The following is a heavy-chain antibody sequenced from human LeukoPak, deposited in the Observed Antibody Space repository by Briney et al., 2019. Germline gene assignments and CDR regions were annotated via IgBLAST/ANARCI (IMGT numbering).Heavy chain of an antibody. CDR1: GYSISSGYY. CDR2: LYHSDSI. V-gene: IGHV4-38-2*01. J-gene: IGHJ6*03. CDR3: ARQHDAYHYYYVDV. D-gene: IGHD3-3*01. Sequence: SETLSLTCAVSGYSISSGYYWIWIRQPAGNGLEWIGSLYHSDSIYYNPSLESRVTMSVDTSKNQFSLKLSFVTAADTAVYYCARQHDAYHYYYVDVWGTGTTVTVSS.